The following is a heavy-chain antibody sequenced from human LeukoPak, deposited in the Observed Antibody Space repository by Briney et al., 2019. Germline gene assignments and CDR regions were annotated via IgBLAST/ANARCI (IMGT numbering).Heavy chain of an antibody. V-gene: IGHV3-23*01. CDR3: AKPITITGATDGFDI. CDR2: ISGSGGST. J-gene: IGHJ3*02. Sequence: GGSLRLSCAASGFTFSSYAMSWVRQAPGKGLEWVSAISGSGGSTYYADSVKGRFTISRDNSKNTLYLQMNSLRVEDTAVYYCAKPITITGATDGFDIWGQGAKVIVSS. D-gene: IGHD5-12*01. CDR1: GFTFSSYA.